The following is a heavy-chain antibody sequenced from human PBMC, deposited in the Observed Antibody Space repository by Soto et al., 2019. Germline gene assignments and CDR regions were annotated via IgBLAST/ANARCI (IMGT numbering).Heavy chain of an antibody. J-gene: IGHJ4*02. Sequence: PTLVNPTQTLTLTCTFSGFSLSTSAMCVSWIRQPPGKALEWLGVIDWDDDKYYSTSLKTRLTISKDTSKNQVVLTMTNMDPVDTATYYCTRMLRRGITWYPPDYWGQGTLVTVSS. CDR3: TRMLRRGITWYPPDY. V-gene: IGHV2-70*13. D-gene: IGHD6-13*01. CDR1: GFSLSTSAMC. CDR2: IDWDDDK.